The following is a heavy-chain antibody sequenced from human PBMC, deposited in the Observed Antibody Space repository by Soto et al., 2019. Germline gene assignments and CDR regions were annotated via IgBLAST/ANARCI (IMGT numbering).Heavy chain of an antibody. CDR1: GYIFTNYY. Sequence: ASVKVSCKASGYIFTNYYIYWVRQAPGQGLEYIGIINPGGGATDYAQKFQGRVTITADESTSTAYMELSSLRSEDTAVYYCARDRYYYGSGSPIYFDYWGQGTLVTVSS. CDR3: ARDRYYYGSGSPIYFDY. J-gene: IGHJ4*02. V-gene: IGHV1-46*01. D-gene: IGHD3-10*01. CDR2: INPGGGAT.